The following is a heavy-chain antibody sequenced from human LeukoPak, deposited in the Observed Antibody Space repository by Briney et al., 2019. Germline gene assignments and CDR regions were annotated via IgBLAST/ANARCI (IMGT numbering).Heavy chain of an antibody. CDR2: TYYRSKWYN. J-gene: IGHJ5*02. D-gene: IGHD1-20*01. V-gene: IGHV6-1*01. CDR1: GDSVSSNSAA. Sequence: SQTLSLTCAISGDSVSSNSAAWNWIRQSPSRGLGWLGRTYYRSKWYNDYAVSVKSRITINPDTSKNQFSLQLNSVTPEDTAVYYCARGERYNWNALPNWFDPWGQGTLVTVSS. CDR3: ARGERYNWNALPNWFDP.